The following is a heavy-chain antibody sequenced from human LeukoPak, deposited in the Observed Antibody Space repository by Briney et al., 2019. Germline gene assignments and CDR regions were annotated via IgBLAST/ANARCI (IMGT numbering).Heavy chain of an antibody. CDR1: GFTFSTYG. V-gene: IGHV3-23*01. Sequence: GGSLRLSCAASGFTFSTYGMHWVRQGPGKGLEWVSAISGSGGSTYYADSVKGRFTISRDNSKNTLYLQMNSLRAEDTAVYYCAKSVPITMIVVVTPADAFDIWGQGTMVTVSS. CDR3: AKSVPITMIVVVTPADAFDI. D-gene: IGHD3-22*01. CDR2: ISGSGGST. J-gene: IGHJ3*02.